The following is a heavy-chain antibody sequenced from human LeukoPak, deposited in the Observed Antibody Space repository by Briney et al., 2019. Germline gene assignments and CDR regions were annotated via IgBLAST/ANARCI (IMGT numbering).Heavy chain of an antibody. CDR1: GFTFSSYE. CDR2: ISSSGSTI. V-gene: IGHV3-48*03. Sequence: GGSLRLSCAASGFTFSSYEMNWVRQAPGKGLEWVSYISSSGSTIYYADSVKGRFTISRDNAKNSLYLQMNSLRAEDTAVYYCARDKVTMVRGVPRRTTDYYSYSYMDVWGKGTTVTVSS. J-gene: IGHJ6*03. D-gene: IGHD3-10*01. CDR3: ARDKVTMVRGVPRRTTDYYSYSYMDV.